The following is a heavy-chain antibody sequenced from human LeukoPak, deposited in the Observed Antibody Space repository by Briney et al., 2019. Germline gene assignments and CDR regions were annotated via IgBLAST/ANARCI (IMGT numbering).Heavy chain of an antibody. CDR3: ASCITMVRGVENWFDP. CDR1: GYTFTGFY. V-gene: IGHV1-2*02. D-gene: IGHD3-10*01. J-gene: IGHJ5*02. CDR2: INPISAGT. Sequence: ASVKVSCKASGYTFTGFYLHWLRQAPGQGLEWMGWINPISAGTNYAQKFQGRVTMTRDTSISTVYTELSRLRSDDTAVYYCASCITMVRGVENWFDPWGQGTLVTVSS.